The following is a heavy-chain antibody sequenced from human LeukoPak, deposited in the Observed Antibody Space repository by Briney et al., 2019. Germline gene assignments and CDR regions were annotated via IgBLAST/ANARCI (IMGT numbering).Heavy chain of an antibody. Sequence: SVTVSCKASGGTFSSYAISWVRQAPGQGLEWMGRIIPIFGTANYAQKFQGRVTITADKSTSTAYMELSSLRSEDTAVYYCASGPPSTYYYDSSGPWGQGTLVTVSS. V-gene: IGHV1-69*06. CDR3: ASGPPSTYYYDSSGP. CDR2: IIPIFGTA. J-gene: IGHJ4*02. CDR1: GGTFSSYA. D-gene: IGHD3-22*01.